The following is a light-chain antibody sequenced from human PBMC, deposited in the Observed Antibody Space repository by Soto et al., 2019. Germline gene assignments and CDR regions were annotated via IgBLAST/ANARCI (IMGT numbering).Light chain of an antibody. CDR2: QVS. CDR1: SSDVGGYDF. Sequence: QSALTQPASVSGSPGQSITISCTGTSSDVGGYDFVSWYQYHPGKAPRLIIYQVSNRPSGVSNRFSGSKSGNTASLTISGLQPEDEADYYCSSYISMIVRVFGGGTKVTVL. V-gene: IGLV2-14*01. J-gene: IGLJ3*02. CDR3: SSYISMIVRV.